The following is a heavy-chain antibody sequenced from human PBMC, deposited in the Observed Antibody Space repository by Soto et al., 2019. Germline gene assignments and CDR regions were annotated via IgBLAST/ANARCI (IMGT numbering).Heavy chain of an antibody. D-gene: IGHD3-10*01. CDR1: GGSFSGYY. CDR2: INHSGST. Sequence: SETLSLTCAVYGGSFSGYYWSWIRQPPGKGLEWIGEINHSGSTNYNPSLKSRVTISVDTSKNQFSLKLSSVTAADTAVYYCARDSGGSPSYGMDVWGQGTTVTVSS. V-gene: IGHV4-34*01. CDR3: ARDSGGSPSYGMDV. J-gene: IGHJ6*02.